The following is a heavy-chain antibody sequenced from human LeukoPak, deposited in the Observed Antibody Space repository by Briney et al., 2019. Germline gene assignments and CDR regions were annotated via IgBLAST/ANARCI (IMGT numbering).Heavy chain of an antibody. CDR2: IKSKTDGGTT. V-gene: IGHV3-15*01. Sequence: GGSLRLSCAASGFTFSNAWMSWVRQAPGKGLEWVGRIKSKTDGGTTDYAAPVKGGFTISRDDSKNTLYLQMNSLKTEDTAVYYCTITRRDFWSGYTDYAFDIWGQGTMVTVSS. D-gene: IGHD3-3*01. CDR3: TITRRDFWSGYTDYAFDI. J-gene: IGHJ3*02. CDR1: GFTFSNAW.